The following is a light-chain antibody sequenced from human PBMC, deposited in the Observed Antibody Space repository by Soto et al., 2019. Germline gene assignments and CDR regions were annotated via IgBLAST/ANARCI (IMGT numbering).Light chain of an antibody. CDR2: GAS. CDR1: QSVSSN. CDR3: QQYNNWPPT. J-gene: IGKJ3*01. Sequence: EIVMTQSPATLSVSPGERATLSCRASQSVSSNLAWYQQKPGQAPRLLIYGASTKATGIPARFSVSGSGTEFTLTISSLLSEDFAVYYCQQYNNWPPTFGPVTKVDIQ. V-gene: IGKV3-15*01.